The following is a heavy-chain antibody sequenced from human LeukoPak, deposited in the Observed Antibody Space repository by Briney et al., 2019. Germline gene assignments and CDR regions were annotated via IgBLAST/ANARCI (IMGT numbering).Heavy chain of an antibody. J-gene: IGHJ4*02. CDR3: ARVTVTVPGQSDYFDY. CDR2: IRQDGGDK. D-gene: IGHD6-19*01. V-gene: IGHV3-7*03. Sequence: GGSLRLSCATSGFTFSDYWMCWVRQAPGKGLEWVANIRQDGGDKYYADSVKGRFTISRDNAKNSLYLQMNSLRAEDTAVYSCARVTVTVPGQSDYFDYWGQGTLVTFSS. CDR1: GFTFSDYW.